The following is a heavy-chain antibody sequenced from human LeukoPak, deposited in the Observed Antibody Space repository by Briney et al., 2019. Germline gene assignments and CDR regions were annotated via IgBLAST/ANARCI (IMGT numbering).Heavy chain of an antibody. CDR2: IYHNGNT. V-gene: IGHV4-38-2*01. D-gene: IGHD5-18*01. CDR1: GYSISSGYY. J-gene: IGHJ4*02. Sequence: SETLSLTCAVSGYSISSGYYWGWIREPPGQGLGWIGTIYHNGNTYYNPSLNSRATISVDTSRNQFSLELSSVTAADTAVFYCARARYNYGDSDYWGQGTLVTVSS. CDR3: ARARYNYGDSDY.